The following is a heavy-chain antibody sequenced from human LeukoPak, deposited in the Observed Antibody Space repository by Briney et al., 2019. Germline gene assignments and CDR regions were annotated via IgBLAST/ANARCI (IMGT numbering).Heavy chain of an antibody. Sequence: PGGSLRLSCAASGFTVSSNYMSWVRQAPGKGLEWVSVIYSGGSTYYADSVKGRFTISRDNSKNTLYLQMNSLRAEDTAVYYCARAGPSTYCSGGSCSKSHFDYWGQGTLVTVSS. CDR3: ARAGPSTYCSGGSCSKSHFDY. V-gene: IGHV3-53*01. D-gene: IGHD2-15*01. J-gene: IGHJ4*02. CDR2: IYSGGST. CDR1: GFTVSSNY.